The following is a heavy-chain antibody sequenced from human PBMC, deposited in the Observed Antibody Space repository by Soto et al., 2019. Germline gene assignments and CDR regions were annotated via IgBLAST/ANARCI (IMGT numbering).Heavy chain of an antibody. CDR3: AKDRGGGWVIDY. J-gene: IGHJ4*02. V-gene: IGHV3-23*01. Sequence: EVLLLQSGGGLAQPGESLTLSCATSGFILSRHAMSWVRQAPGKGLDWVSVIGHRTTDPYYADSVKGRFTISRDEAKNTVYLQMKNLRVEDTAVYYCAKDRGGGWVIDYWGQGNLVTVSS. D-gene: IGHD6-19*01. CDR2: IGHRTTDP. CDR1: GFILSRHA.